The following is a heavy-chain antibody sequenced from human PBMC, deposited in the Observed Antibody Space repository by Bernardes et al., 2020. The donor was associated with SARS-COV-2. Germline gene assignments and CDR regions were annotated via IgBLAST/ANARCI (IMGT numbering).Heavy chain of an antibody. CDR1: GFTFSRYW. J-gene: IGHJ6*02. V-gene: IGHV3-74*01. CDR3: ARKTGHDYGMDV. Sequence: GGSLRLSCAASGFTFSRYWMHWVRQAAGKGLMWVSRINSDGGGTSFADSVKGRFTISRDSSKNMVYLQMNSLRAEDTAVYYCARKTGHDYGMDVWGQGTTVTVSS. D-gene: IGHD3-10*01. CDR2: INSDGGGT.